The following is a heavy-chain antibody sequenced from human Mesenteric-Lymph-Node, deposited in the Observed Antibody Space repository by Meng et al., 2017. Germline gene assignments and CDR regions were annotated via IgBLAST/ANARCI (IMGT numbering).Heavy chain of an antibody. Sequence: GGSLRLSCAASGFPFRSYAMSWVRQAPGKGLNWVSGISGSGGATHYADSVKGRFSISRDNSKNTTYLQMNSLGVEDTAIYYCVKDPSPYCGGDCYPEYFQHWGQGTLVTVSS. V-gene: IGHV3-23*01. CDR3: VKDPSPYCGGDCYPEYFQH. CDR1: GFPFRSYA. J-gene: IGHJ1*01. CDR2: ISGSGGAT. D-gene: IGHD2-21*02.